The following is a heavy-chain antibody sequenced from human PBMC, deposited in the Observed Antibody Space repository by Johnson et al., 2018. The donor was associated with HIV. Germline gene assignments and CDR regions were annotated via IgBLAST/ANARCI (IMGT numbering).Heavy chain of an antibody. V-gene: IGHV3-7*01. D-gene: IGHD2-21*01. Sequence: VQLVESGGGLVKPGGSLRLSCAASGFTFSSYWMSWVRQAPGKGLEWVANIKQDGSEKYYVDSVKGRFTISRDNAKNSLYLQMNSLRAEDTAVYYCVCLRVSLSAFDIWGQGTMVTVSS. CDR1: GFTFSSYW. CDR3: VCLRVSLSAFDI. CDR2: IKQDGSEK. J-gene: IGHJ3*02.